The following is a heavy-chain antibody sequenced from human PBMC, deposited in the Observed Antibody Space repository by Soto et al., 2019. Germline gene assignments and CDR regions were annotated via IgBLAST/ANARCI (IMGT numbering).Heavy chain of an antibody. CDR2: IWYDGSNK. CDR3: AREGAVAALADY. D-gene: IGHD6-19*01. Sequence: QVQLVESGEGVVQPGRSLRLSCAASGFTFSSYGMHWVRQAPGKGLEWVAVIWYDGSNKYYADSVKGRFTISRDNSKNTLYLQMNSLRAEDTAVYYCAREGAVAALADYWGQGTLVTVSS. J-gene: IGHJ4*02. CDR1: GFTFSSYG. V-gene: IGHV3-33*01.